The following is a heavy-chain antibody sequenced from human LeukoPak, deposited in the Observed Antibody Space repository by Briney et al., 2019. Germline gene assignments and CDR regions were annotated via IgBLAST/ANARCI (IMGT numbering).Heavy chain of an antibody. CDR2: IIPICGTA. J-gene: IGHJ6*04. Sequence: GPSVKVSCKASGGTFSSYAISWVRQAPGQGLEWMGGIIPICGTANYAQKFQGRVTITADESTSTAYMELSSLRSEDTAVYYCAREAVVPAAIGYYYYGMDVWGKGTTVTVSS. CDR3: AREAVVPAAIGYYYYGMDV. D-gene: IGHD2-2*01. V-gene: IGHV1-69*13. CDR1: GGTFSSYA.